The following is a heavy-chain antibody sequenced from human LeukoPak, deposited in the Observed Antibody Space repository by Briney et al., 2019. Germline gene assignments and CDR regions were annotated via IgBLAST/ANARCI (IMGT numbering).Heavy chain of an antibody. V-gene: IGHV4-59*02. D-gene: IGHD2/OR15-2a*01. CDR3: SEGYFEPFDH. CDR2: LSYTGKA. J-gene: IGHJ4*02. Sequence: SETLSLTCVVSGDSVSNFHWNWLRQVPGKGLEWIACLSYTGKADYNPSLASRVTISLDTSKNQGFSLKLKSVTAADTAMYYCSEGYFEPFDHWGQGILVTVSS. CDR1: GDSVSNFH.